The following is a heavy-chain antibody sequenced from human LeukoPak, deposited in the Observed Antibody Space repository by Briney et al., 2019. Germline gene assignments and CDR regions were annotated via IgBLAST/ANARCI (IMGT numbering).Heavy chain of an antibody. J-gene: IGHJ3*02. CDR1: GYTFTSYD. V-gene: IGHV1-8*03. CDR3: AEDPRNILTGDFDDFDI. Sequence: ASVKVSCKASGYTFTSYDINWVRQATGQGLEWMGWMNPNSGNTGYAQKFQGRVTITRNTSISTAYMELSTLRSEDTAVYFCAEDPRNILTGDFDDFDIWGQGTMVIVSS. CDR2: MNPNSGNT. D-gene: IGHD3-9*01.